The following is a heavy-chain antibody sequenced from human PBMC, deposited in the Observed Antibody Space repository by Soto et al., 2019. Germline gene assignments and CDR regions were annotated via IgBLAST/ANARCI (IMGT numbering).Heavy chain of an antibody. CDR1: GGSISSGGYS. D-gene: IGHD6-6*01. Sequence: QLQLQESGSGLVKPSQTLSLTCAVSGGSISSGGYSWSWIRQPPGKGLEWIGYIYHSGSTYYNPSLKRRVTISVDMSKNQFSLKLSSVTAADTAVYYCAREGGGAARPYYFDYWGQGTLVTVSS. CDR2: IYHSGST. J-gene: IGHJ4*02. CDR3: AREGGGAARPYYFDY. V-gene: IGHV4-30-2*01.